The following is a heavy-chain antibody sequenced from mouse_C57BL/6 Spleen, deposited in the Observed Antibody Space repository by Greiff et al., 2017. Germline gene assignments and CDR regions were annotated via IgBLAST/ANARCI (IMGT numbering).Heavy chain of an antibody. CDR3: ARAYYDYDGFFDY. CDR1: GFTFSDYY. Sequence: EVQLVESEGGLVQPGSSMKLSCTASGFTFSDYYMAWVRQVPEKGLEWVANINYDGSSTYYLDSLKSRFIISRDNAKNILYLQMSSLKSEDTATYYCARAYYDYDGFFDYWGQGTTLTVSS. CDR2: INYDGSST. D-gene: IGHD2-4*01. V-gene: IGHV5-16*01. J-gene: IGHJ2*01.